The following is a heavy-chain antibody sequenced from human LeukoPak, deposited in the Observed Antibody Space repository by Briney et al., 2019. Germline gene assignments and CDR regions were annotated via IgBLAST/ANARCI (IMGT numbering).Heavy chain of an antibody. Sequence: ASVKVSCKASGYTFSSYGINWVRQAPGQGLEWMGWISAYNGNRDYAQKLQGRVTMTTDTSTNTTYMELRSLRSDDTAVYYCVRDEGGGWLNSDYWGQGTLVTVSS. D-gene: IGHD6-19*01. CDR1: GYTFSSYG. J-gene: IGHJ4*02. V-gene: IGHV1-18*01. CDR3: VRDEGGGWLNSDY. CDR2: ISAYNGNR.